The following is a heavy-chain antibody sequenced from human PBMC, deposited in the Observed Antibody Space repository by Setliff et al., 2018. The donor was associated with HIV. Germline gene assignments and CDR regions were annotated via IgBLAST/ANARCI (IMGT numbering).Heavy chain of an antibody. Sequence: PSETLSLTCTVSGGSITGYYWSWVRQPPGKGLEWIGYIFYSGTTNYNPSLNSRATISVDTSKNSFSLRLSSVTAADTAVYYCARVNALIRAPFDYWGQGALVTVSS. J-gene: IGHJ4*02. V-gene: IGHV4-59*01. CDR3: ARVNALIRAPFDY. CDR2: IFYSGTT. CDR1: GGSITGYY.